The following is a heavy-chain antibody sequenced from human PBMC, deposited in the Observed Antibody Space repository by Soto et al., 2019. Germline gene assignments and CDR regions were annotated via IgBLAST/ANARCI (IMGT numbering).Heavy chain of an antibody. J-gene: IGHJ3*02. Sequence: QVQLLESGGGVVPPGRSLRLSCAAYGFTFSSYGMHWVRQAPGKGLEWVAVISYDGSNKYYADSVKGRFTISRDNSKNTLYLQMNSLRAEDTAVYYCAKDGGPGAFEIWGHGTMVTVSS. V-gene: IGHV3-30*18. CDR2: ISYDGSNK. D-gene: IGHD3-16*01. CDR3: AKDGGPGAFEI. CDR1: GFTFSSYG.